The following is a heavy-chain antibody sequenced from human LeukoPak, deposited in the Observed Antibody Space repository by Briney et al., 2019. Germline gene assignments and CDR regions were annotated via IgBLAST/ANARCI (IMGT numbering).Heavy chain of an antibody. CDR3: ARAGKDIVVVSSFDADFDY. J-gene: IGHJ4*02. CDR1: GYTFTSYD. CDR2: MNPNSGNT. V-gene: IGHV1-8*01. Sequence: GASVKVSCKASGYTFTSYDINWVRQATGQGLEWMGWMNPNSGNTGYAQKFQGRVTMTRNTSISTAYMELSSLRSEDTAVYYCARAGKDIVVVSSFDADFDYWGQGTLVTVSS. D-gene: IGHD2-2*01.